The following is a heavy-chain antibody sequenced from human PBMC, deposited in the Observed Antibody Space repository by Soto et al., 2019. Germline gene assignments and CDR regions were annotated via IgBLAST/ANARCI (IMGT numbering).Heavy chain of an antibody. Sequence: QVQLVQSGADVKKPGSSVKVSCKTSGGSFGSSAISWVRQAPAQGLEWMGEIIPVFDKANYAQNFQGRLTITADELTGTVLIELSSLRSEDTAVYFCARLRRDWGDAFDLWGLGTFVTVSS. CDR2: IIPVFDKA. CDR1: GGSFGSSA. V-gene: IGHV1-69*01. J-gene: IGHJ3*01. CDR3: ARLRRDWGDAFDL. D-gene: IGHD3-16*01.